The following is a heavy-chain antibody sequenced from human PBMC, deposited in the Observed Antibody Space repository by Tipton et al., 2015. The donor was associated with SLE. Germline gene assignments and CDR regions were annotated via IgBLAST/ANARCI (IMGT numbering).Heavy chain of an antibody. CDR1: GGSISFDY. D-gene: IGHD1-26*01. V-gene: IGHV4-4*07. Sequence: TLSLTCTVSGGSISFDYWSWIRQSAGRGLEWIGRICSSGDRDYNPSLRSRVTMSIDASQNRVSLRLKSVSAADTAVYYCARTLGAIAHTVYDAFDIWGQGKMVTVSS. J-gene: IGHJ3*02. CDR3: ARTLGAIAHTVYDAFDI. CDR2: ICSSGDR.